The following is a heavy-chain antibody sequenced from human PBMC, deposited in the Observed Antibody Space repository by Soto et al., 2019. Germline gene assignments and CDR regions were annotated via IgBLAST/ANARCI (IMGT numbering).Heavy chain of an antibody. CDR2: INPNSGGT. CDR3: AGYYGSGSYPDALDI. CDR1: GYTFTGYY. V-gene: IGHV1-2*02. Sequence: ASVKASCKASGYTFTGYYMHWVRQPPGQGLEWMGWINPNSGGTNYAQKFQGRVTMTRDTSISTAYMELSRLRSDDTAVYYCAGYYGSGSYPDALDIWGQGTMVTVSS. J-gene: IGHJ3*02. D-gene: IGHD3-10*01.